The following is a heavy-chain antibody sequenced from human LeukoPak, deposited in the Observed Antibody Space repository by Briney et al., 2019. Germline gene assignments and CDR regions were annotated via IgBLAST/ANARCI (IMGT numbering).Heavy chain of an antibody. CDR1: GFTFNTHA. CDR3: AKGALIPPPATRFFDF. Sequence: GGSLRLSCAASGFTFNTHAMTRVRQAPGKGLEWVSSIGRGYDTQYADSVKGRFTISRDNSENTLFLQMNNVRAEDTAVYYCAKGALIPPPATRFFDFWGQGTLVTVSS. CDR2: IGRGYDT. D-gene: IGHD2-2*01. J-gene: IGHJ4*02. V-gene: IGHV3-23*01.